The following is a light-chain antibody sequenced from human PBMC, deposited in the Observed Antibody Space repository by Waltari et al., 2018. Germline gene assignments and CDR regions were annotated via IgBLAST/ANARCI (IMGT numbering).Light chain of an antibody. Sequence: AIHLTQSPSSLSASVGDRITITCRASQGISSALAWYQQQPGESPKFLIYDASSLQSGVPSRFSGSASGTDFTLTITSLQPEDFATYYCQQLHSYPITFGQGTRLEIK. CDR3: QQLHSYPIT. V-gene: IGKV1-13*02. CDR1: QGISSA. J-gene: IGKJ5*01. CDR2: DAS.